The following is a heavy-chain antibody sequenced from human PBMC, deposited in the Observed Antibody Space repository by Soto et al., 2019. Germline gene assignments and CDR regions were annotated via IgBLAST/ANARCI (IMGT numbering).Heavy chain of an antibody. D-gene: IGHD3-9*01. J-gene: IGHJ6*02. V-gene: IGHV1-46*01. CDR1: GYTFTSYY. CDR3: ATREINYDILTGYYKAYYYYGMDV. Sequence: GASVKVSCKASGYTFTSYYMHWVRQAPGQGLEWMGIINPSGGSTSYAQKFQGRVTMTRDTSMSTVYMELSSLRSEDTAVYYCATREINYDILTGYYKAYYYYGMDVWGQGTTVTVSS. CDR2: INPSGGST.